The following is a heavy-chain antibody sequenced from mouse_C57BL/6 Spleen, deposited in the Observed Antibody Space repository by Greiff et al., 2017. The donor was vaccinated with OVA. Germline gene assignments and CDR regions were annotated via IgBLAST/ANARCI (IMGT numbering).Heavy chain of an antibody. D-gene: IGHD1-1*02. Sequence: DVMLVESAGGLVQPGSSMKLSCTASGFTFSDYYMAWVRQVPEKGLEWVANINYDGSSTYYLDSLKSRFIISRDNAKNILYLQMSSLKSEDTATYYCARGGNYFDYWGQGTTLTVSS. V-gene: IGHV5-16*01. J-gene: IGHJ2*01. CDR1: GFTFSDYY. CDR2: INYDGSST. CDR3: ARGGNYFDY.